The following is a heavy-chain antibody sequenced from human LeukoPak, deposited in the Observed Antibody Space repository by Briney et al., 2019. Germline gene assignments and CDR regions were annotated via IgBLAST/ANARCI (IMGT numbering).Heavy chain of an antibody. CDR3: ARDREVAEDYYYYMDA. CDR2: IYTSGST. Sequence: SETLSLTCTVSGGSISSYYWSWIRQPAGKGLEWIGRIYTSGSTNYNPSLKSRVTMSVDTSKNQFSLKLSSVTAADTAVYYCARDREVAEDYYYYMDAWGQGTLVTVSS. J-gene: IGHJ6*03. D-gene: IGHD6-19*01. CDR1: GGSISSYY. V-gene: IGHV4-4*07.